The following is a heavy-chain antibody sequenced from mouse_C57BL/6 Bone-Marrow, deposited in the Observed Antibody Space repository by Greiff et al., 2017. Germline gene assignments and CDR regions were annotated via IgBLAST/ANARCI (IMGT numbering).Heavy chain of an antibody. CDR2: IYPGDGDT. Sequence: SGAELVKPGASVKISCKASGYAFSSSWMNWVKQRPGKGLEWIGQIYPGDGDTNYNGTFKGKATLTADKSSSTAYMQLSSLTSEDSAVYYCARKDDYDVYYYAMDYWGQGTSVTVSA. V-gene: IGHV1-80*01. D-gene: IGHD2-4*01. J-gene: IGHJ4*01. CDR1: GYAFSSSW. CDR3: ARKDDYDVYYYAMDY.